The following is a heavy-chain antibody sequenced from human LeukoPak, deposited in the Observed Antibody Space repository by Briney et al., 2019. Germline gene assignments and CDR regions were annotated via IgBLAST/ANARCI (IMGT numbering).Heavy chain of an antibody. CDR1: GGSISSYY. Sequence: KTSETLSLTCTVSGGSISSYYWSWIRQPAGKGLEWIGRIYTSGSTNYNPSLKSRVTMSVDTSKNQFSLKLSSVTAADTAVYYCARGTDTAMDAPFDYWGQGTLVTVSS. CDR3: ARGTDTAMDAPFDY. V-gene: IGHV4-4*07. J-gene: IGHJ4*02. CDR2: IYTSGST. D-gene: IGHD5-18*01.